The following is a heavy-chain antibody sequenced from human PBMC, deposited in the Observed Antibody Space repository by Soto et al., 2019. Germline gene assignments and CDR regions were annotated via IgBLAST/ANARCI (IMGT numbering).Heavy chain of an antibody. CDR1: GDSVSRPYY. Sequence: QVQLQESGPGLVKPWGTLSLTCAVSGDSVSRPYYGCWVRQPPGKGLEWIGEVFHTGTSSYNPSLRSRLTISIDKFNNQFSMNLSYVPAADTAVYYCARNDGWYEVQSWGQGTLVIVSS. J-gene: IGHJ5*02. D-gene: IGHD6-19*01. CDR2: VFHTGTS. V-gene: IGHV4-4*02. CDR3: ARNDGWYEVQS.